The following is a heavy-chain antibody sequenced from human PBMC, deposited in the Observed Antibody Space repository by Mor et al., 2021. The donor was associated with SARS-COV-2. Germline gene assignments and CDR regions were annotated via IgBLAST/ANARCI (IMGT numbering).Heavy chain of an antibody. D-gene: IGHD2-2*01. J-gene: IGHJ6*02. Sequence: WMGWISAYNGNTNYAQKLQGRVTMTTDTSTSTAYMELRSLRSDDTAVYYCARDRTRGYYYGMDVWGQGTTVTVSS. CDR2: ISAYNGNT. V-gene: IGHV1-18*01. CDR3: ARDRTRGYYYGMDV.